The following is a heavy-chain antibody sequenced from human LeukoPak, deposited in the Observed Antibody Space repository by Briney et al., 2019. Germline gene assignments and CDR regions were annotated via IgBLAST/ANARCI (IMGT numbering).Heavy chain of an antibody. CDR1: GFTFSSYG. J-gene: IGHJ4*02. D-gene: IGHD6-13*01. CDR3: AKDQDRYSSSWPADY. Sequence: GGSLRLSCAASGFTFSSYGMHWVRQAPGKGLEWVAVISYDGSNKYYADSVKGRFTISRDNSKNTLYLQMNSLRAEDTAVYYCAKDQDRYSSSWPADYWGQGTLVTVSS. V-gene: IGHV3-30*18. CDR2: ISYDGSNK.